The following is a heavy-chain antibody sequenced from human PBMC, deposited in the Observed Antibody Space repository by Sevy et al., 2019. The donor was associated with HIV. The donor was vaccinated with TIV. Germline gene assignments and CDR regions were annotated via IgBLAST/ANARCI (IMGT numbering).Heavy chain of an antibody. J-gene: IGHJ4*02. Sequence: GGSLRLSCAASGFTFRNYAMSWVRQAPGKGLEWVSAISGSGDATYYADSVKGRFTISKDNSRNTRYLEMNSRRAEDTAVYSCAKSDAFCSGTSCYFDYWGQGTLVTVSS. V-gene: IGHV3-23*01. CDR1: GFTFRNYA. CDR2: ISGSGDAT. D-gene: IGHD2-2*01. CDR3: AKSDAFCSGTSCYFDY.